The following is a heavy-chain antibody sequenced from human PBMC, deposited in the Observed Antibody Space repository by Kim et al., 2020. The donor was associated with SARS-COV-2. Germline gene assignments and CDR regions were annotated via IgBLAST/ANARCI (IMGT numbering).Heavy chain of an antibody. D-gene: IGHD3-22*01. V-gene: IGHV3-30*18. CDR1: GFTVSNCG. CDR2: ITHDGNNK. J-gene: IGHJ4*02. Sequence: GGSLRLSCAASGFTVSNCGMHWVRQAPGKGLEWVAVITHDGNNKHYVDSVKGRSTISRDISKNTLNLQMNSLRAEDTAVYYCVKEASSGYYRTSDYWGQGTLVTVSS. CDR3: VKEASSGYYRTSDY.